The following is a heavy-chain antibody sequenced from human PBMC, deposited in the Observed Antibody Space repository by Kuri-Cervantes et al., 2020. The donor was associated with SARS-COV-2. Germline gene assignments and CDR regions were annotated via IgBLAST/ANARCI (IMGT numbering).Heavy chain of an antibody. CDR3: AGHHKVQLELRDY. CDR1: GYSFTSYW. D-gene: IGHD1-7*01. CDR2: IYPGDSDT. J-gene: IGHJ4*02. Sequence: GESLKISCKGSGYSFTSYWIGWVRQMPGKGLEWMGIIYPGDSDTRYSPSFQGQVTISADKSISTAYLQWSSLKASDTAMYYCAGHHKVQLELRDYWGQGTLVTVSS. V-gene: IGHV5-51*01.